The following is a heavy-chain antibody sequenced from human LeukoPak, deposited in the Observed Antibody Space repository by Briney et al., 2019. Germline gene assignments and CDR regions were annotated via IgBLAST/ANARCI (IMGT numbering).Heavy chain of an antibody. V-gene: IGHV4-59*01. J-gene: IGHJ4*02. CDR2: IYYTGVT. CDR1: SGSMSSYY. Sequence: SETLSLTCAVSSGSMSSYYWSWIRQPPGKGLEWIGYIYYTGVTNYSPSLKRRLTISLDTAMKQFSLNLRSVTAAGTAMYYCARGGSGYPLDYWGQGTLVTVPS. D-gene: IGHD3-22*01. CDR3: ARGGSGYPLDY.